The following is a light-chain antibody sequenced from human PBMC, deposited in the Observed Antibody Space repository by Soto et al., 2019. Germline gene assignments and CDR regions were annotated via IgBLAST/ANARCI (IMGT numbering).Light chain of an antibody. Sequence: EIVMTQSPATLSVSPGERATLSCRASQSISSNLAWYQQEPGQAPRLLIYGASTRATGIPARFSGSGSGTEFTLTISSLQSEDFAVYYCQQYNSWPRTFGQGTKVEI. J-gene: IGKJ1*01. CDR2: GAS. V-gene: IGKV3-15*01. CDR3: QQYNSWPRT. CDR1: QSISSN.